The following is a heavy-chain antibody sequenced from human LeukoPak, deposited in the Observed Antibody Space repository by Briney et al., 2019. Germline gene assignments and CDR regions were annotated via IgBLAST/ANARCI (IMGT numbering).Heavy chain of an antibody. J-gene: IGHJ4*02. CDR3: ARLGPASSGWPESFDY. V-gene: IGHV3-7*03. CDR2: IKRDGSEK. Sequence: PGGSLRLSCAASGFTFNSYWMNWVRQAPGKGLEWVANIKRDGSEKYYVDSVKGRFTISRDNAKNSLDLQMNSLRVEDMAVYYCARLGPASSGWPESFDYWGQGTLVTVSS. D-gene: IGHD6-19*01. CDR1: GFTFNSYW.